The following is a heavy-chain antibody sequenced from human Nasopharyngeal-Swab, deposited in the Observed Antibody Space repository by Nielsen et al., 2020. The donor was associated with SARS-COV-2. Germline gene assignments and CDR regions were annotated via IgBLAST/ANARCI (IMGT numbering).Heavy chain of an antibody. J-gene: IGHJ5*02. CDR3: AGGILLPFGDGWFDP. CDR2: INHSGST. V-gene: IGHV4-34*01. Sequence: ESLKISCAVYGGSFSGYYWSWIRQPPGKGLEWIGEINHSGSTYYNPSLKSRVTISVDRSKNQFSLKLSSVTAADTAVYYCAGGILLPFGDGWFDPWGQGTLVTVSS. CDR1: GGSFSGYY. D-gene: IGHD2-15*01.